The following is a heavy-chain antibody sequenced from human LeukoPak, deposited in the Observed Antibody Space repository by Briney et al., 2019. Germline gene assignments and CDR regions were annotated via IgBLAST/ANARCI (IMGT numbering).Heavy chain of an antibody. V-gene: IGHV3-7*04. CDR3: ARVGATHYYYYMDV. J-gene: IGHJ6*03. Sequence: GGSLRLSCAASGFTFSSYWMSCVRQAPGKGLEWVANIKQDGSEKYYVGSVKGRFTISRDNAKNSLYLQMNSLRAEDTAVYYCARVGATHYYYYMDVWGKGTTVTVSS. D-gene: IGHD1-26*01. CDR1: GFTFSSYW. CDR2: IKQDGSEK.